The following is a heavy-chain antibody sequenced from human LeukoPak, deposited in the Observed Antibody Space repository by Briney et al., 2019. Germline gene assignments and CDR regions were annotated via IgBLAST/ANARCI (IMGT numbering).Heavy chain of an antibody. Sequence: SETLSLTCTVSGGSISSSSYYWGWIRQPAGKGLEWIGLIYPSGSANYNPSLKSRVTISVDTSKNQFSLKLSSVTAADTAVYYCARQDYYYDSSGYYYVSGDYWGQGTLVTVSS. CDR1: GGSISSSSYY. D-gene: IGHD3-22*01. CDR3: ARQDYYYDSSGYYYVSGDY. J-gene: IGHJ4*02. V-gene: IGHV4-61*02. CDR2: IYPSGSA.